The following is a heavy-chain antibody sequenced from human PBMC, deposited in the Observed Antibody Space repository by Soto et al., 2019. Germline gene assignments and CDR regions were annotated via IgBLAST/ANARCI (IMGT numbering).Heavy chain of an antibody. Sequence: SETLSLTCTVSGGSISSSSYYWGWIRQPPGKGLEWIGSIYYSGSTYYNPSLKSRVTISVDTSKNQFSLKLSSVTAADTAVYYCARRLLISRITIFGVVTPNWFDPWGQGTLVTVSS. CDR2: IYYSGST. CDR3: ARRLLISRITIFGVVTPNWFDP. J-gene: IGHJ5*02. CDR1: GGSISSSSYY. V-gene: IGHV4-39*01. D-gene: IGHD3-3*01.